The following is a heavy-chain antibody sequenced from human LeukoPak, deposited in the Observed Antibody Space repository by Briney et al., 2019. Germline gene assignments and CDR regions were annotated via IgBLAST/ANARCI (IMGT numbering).Heavy chain of an antibody. Sequence: PGGSLRLSCAASGFTFSSYWMHWVRHTPGKGLIWVSRIDNGGSSTDYADSVKGRFTISRDNAKNTVYLHMNRLRTDDTAIYYCARDQWYFDLWGRGSLVTVSS. CDR2: IDNGGSST. J-gene: IGHJ2*01. CDR3: ARDQWYFDL. V-gene: IGHV3-74*01. CDR1: GFTFSSYW.